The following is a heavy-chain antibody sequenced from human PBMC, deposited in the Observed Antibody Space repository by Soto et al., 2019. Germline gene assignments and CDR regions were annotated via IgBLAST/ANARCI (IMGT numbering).Heavy chain of an antibody. J-gene: IGHJ4*02. CDR1: GGSVNNGSYY. CDR3: ARDRWRHYFDL. D-gene: IGHD6-13*01. Sequence: SETLSLTCNITGGSVNNGSYYWCWLRQPPGKKLEWIGYVYFSGATDYNPFLKGRVTISIGPSKNQFSLKVRSVSAADTAVYYCARDRWRHYFDLWGQGTLVTVSS. CDR2: VYFSGAT. V-gene: IGHV4-61*01.